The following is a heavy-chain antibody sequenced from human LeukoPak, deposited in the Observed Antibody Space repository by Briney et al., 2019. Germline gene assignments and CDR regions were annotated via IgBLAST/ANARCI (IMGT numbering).Heavy chain of an antibody. CDR2: IIPIFGTA. Sequence: SVKVSCKASGGTFISYAISWVRQAPGQGLEWMGGIIPIFGTANYALKFQGRVTITADESTSTAYMELSSLRSEDTAVYYCARVYDSSGFEYFQHWGQGTLVTVSS. CDR1: GGTFISYA. J-gene: IGHJ1*01. D-gene: IGHD3-22*01. V-gene: IGHV1-69*13. CDR3: ARVYDSSGFEYFQH.